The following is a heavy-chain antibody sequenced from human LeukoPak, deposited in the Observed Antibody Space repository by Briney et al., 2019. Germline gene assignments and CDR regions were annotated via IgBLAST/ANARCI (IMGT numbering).Heavy chain of an antibody. J-gene: IGHJ5*02. CDR1: GFTFDDYV. D-gene: IGHD2-2*01. V-gene: IGHV3-9*03. CDR2: ISWNSGSI. Sequence: GGSLRLSCAASGFTFDDYVMHWVRQAPGKGLEWVSGISWNSGSIGYADSVKGRFTISRDNAKNSLYLQMNSLRAEDMALYYCAKDSMGSTSPLGGFDPWGQGTLVTVSS. CDR3: AKDSMGSTSPLGGFDP.